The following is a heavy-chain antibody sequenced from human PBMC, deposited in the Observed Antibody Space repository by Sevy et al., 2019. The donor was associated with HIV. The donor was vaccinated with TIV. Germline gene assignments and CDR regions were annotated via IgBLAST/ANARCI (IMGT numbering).Heavy chain of an antibody. CDR1: GGTFVGHY. V-gene: IGHV4-34*01. CDR2: MNHSGTV. Sequence: SETLSLTCGVFGGTFVGHYWTWIRQTPGKGLEWIGEMNHSGTVNYNPSLKGRVTMSVDTSNNQFSLRLNSVTAADTAVYYCARTATVTISALDSWGQGTLVTVSS. CDR3: ARTATVTISALDS. J-gene: IGHJ4*02. D-gene: IGHD4-17*01.